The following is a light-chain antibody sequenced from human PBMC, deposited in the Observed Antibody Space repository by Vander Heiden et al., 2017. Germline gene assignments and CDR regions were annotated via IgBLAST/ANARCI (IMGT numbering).Light chain of an antibody. CDR2: QDT. CDR1: KLGDKY. V-gene: IGLV3-1*01. J-gene: IGLJ2*01. Sequence: SYELIQPPSVSVSPGQTASITCSGGKLGDKYTFWYQQKPGQSPVLVIYQDTKRPSGIPERFSGSNSGNTATLTVDEAYYYCQAWDSSWVFGGGTKLTVL. CDR3: QAWDSSWV.